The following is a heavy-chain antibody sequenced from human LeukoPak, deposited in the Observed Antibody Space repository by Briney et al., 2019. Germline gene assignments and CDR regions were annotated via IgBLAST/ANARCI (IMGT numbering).Heavy chain of an antibody. V-gene: IGHV3-30*18. CDR1: GFTFSSYG. J-gene: IGHJ4*02. CDR2: ISYDGSNK. Sequence: TGGSLRLSCAASGFTFSSYGMHWVRQAPGRGLEWVAVISYDGSNKYYADSVKGRFTISRDNSKNTLYLQMNSLRAEDTAVYYCAKNSGSYQLVVFFDYWGQGTLVTVSS. D-gene: IGHD1-26*01. CDR3: AKNSGSYQLVVFFDY.